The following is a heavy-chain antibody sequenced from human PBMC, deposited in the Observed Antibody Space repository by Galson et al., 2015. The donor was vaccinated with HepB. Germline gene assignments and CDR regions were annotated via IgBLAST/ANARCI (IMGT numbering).Heavy chain of an antibody. D-gene: IGHD2-2*01. CDR2: ISAYNGNT. J-gene: IGHJ3*02. CDR3: ARDQKDIVVVPASGYDAFDI. V-gene: IGHV1-18*01. Sequence: SVKVSCKASGYTFTSYGISWVRQAPGQGLEWMGWISAYNGNTNYAQKLQGRVTMTTDTSTSTAYMELRSLRSDDTAVYYCARDQKDIVVVPASGYDAFDIWGQGTMVTVSS. CDR1: GYTFTSYG.